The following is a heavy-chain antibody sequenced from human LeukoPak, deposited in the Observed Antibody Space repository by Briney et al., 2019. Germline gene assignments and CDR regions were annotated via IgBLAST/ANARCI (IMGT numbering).Heavy chain of an antibody. CDR1: GYTFTSYY. CDR2: ISPNNGDT. V-gene: IGHV1-46*01. Sequence: GASVKVSCKASGYTFTSYYMHWVREAPGQGLEWMGIISPNNGDTQYAPKFRGRVTMTRDMSTSTVYMELSSLISGDTALYYCVREFWGQGTLVTVSS. J-gene: IGHJ4*01. CDR3: VREF.